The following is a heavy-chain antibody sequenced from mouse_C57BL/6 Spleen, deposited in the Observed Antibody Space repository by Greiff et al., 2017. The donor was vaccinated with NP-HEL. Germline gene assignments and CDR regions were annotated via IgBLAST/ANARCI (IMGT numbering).Heavy chain of an antibody. D-gene: IGHD1-1*01. CDR3: ARSGYYYGTWFAY. J-gene: IGHJ3*01. V-gene: IGHV1-85*01. CDR2: IYPRDGST. Sequence: QVHVKQSGPELVKPGASVKLSCKASGYTFTSYDINWVKQRPGQGLEWIGWIYPRDGSTKYNEKFKGKATLTVDTSSSTAYMELHSLTSEDSAVYFCARSGYYYGTWFAYWGQGTLVTVSA. CDR1: GYTFTSYD.